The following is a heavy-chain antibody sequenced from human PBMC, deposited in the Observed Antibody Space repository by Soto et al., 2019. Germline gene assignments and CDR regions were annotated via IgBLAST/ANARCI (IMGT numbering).Heavy chain of an antibody. Sequence: PGGSLRLSCAASGFTFSSYAMSWVRQAPGKGLEWVSGISDSGGSTYYADSVKGRFTISRDNAKNTVYLQMHSLRAEDTALYYCGKEPGAYFGDYSDFCGQGTLVTVSS. V-gene: IGHV3-23*01. J-gene: IGHJ4*02. D-gene: IGHD4-17*01. CDR3: GKEPGAYFGDYSDF. CDR2: ISDSGGST. CDR1: GFTFSSYA.